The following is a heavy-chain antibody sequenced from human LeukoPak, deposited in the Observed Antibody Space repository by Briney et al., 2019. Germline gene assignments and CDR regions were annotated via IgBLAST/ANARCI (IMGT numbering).Heavy chain of an antibody. V-gene: IGHV1-18*01. J-gene: IGHJ4*02. D-gene: IGHD4-17*01. Sequence: ASVKVSFKASGYPFSKYGISWVRQAPGQGLEWMGWMSTYNANTYYAQNLLGRVSMTKDTFTNTAHMELRSLKSHDTAVYYCARDSDYGDPFHYWGQGSLVTVSS. CDR3: ARDSDYGDPFHY. CDR2: MSTYNANT. CDR1: GYPFSKYG.